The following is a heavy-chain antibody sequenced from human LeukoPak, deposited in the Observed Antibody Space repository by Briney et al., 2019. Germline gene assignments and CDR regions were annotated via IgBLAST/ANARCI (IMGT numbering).Heavy chain of an antibody. CDR2: INHSGST. J-gene: IGHJ4*02. CDR1: GGSFSGYY. CDR3: AGTRIFINGFDY. Sequence: KPSETLSLTCAVYGGSFSGYYWSWIRQPPGKGLEWIGEINHSGSTNYNPSLKSRVTISLDTSKNHFSLKLRSVTAADTAVYYCAGTRIFINGFDYWGQGSLVTVSS. V-gene: IGHV4-34*01. D-gene: IGHD3-3*01.